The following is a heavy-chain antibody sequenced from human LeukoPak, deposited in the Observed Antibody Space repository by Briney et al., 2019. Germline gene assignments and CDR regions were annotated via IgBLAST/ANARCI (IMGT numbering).Heavy chain of an antibody. CDR2: ITRDGSST. J-gene: IGHJ6*04. Sequence: GGSPRLSCAASGFTFSSSWMHWVRQAPGKGLVWVSLITRDGSSTTYADSVKGRFTTSRDNAKNTLYLQMDSLRDDDTAVYYCARDPGYESWSPFWGGMDVWGNGTTVIVSS. CDR1: GFTFSSSW. V-gene: IGHV3-74*01. D-gene: IGHD3-16*01. CDR3: ARDPGYESWSPFWGGMDV.